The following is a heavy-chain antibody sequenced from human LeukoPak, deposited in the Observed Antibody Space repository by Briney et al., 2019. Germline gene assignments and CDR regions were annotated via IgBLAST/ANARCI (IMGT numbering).Heavy chain of an antibody. J-gene: IGHJ4*02. D-gene: IGHD2-2*01. CDR3: AGGGFCSSTSCWGLYYFDY. Sequence: SETLSLTCTVSGGSINNYYWSWIRQPPGKGLEWIGYIYYSGSTNYNPSLKSRVTISLDTSKNQFSLKLSSVTAADTAIYYCAGGGFCSSTSCWGLYYFDYWGQGTLVTVSS. CDR1: GGSINNYY. CDR2: IYYSGST. V-gene: IGHV4-59*01.